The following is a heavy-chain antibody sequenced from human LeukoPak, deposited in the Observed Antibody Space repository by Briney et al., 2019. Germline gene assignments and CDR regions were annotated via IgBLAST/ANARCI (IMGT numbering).Heavy chain of an antibody. V-gene: IGHV4-39*01. CDR2: IYYAGRT. Sequence: KPSETLSLTCTVSGGSVSSSGYYWGWIRQPPGKGLEWIGTIYYAGRTYYNPSLKSRVTISVDTSKNQFSLNLSSATAADTTVYYCARREYSYGHFDYWGQGTLVTVSS. CDR3: ARREYSYGHFDY. J-gene: IGHJ4*02. CDR1: GGSVSSSGYY. D-gene: IGHD5-18*01.